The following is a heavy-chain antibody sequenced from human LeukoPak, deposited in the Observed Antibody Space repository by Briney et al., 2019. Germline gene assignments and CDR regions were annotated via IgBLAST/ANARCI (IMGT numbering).Heavy chain of an antibody. Sequence: GGSQRLSCAASGFTFSDYYMSWIRQAPGKGLEWVSYISSSSTYTNYADSVKGRFTISRDNAKNSLYLQMNSLRAEDTAVYYCARGDTYYYDSSGYGPFDYWGQGTLVTVSS. CDR1: GFTFSDYY. CDR3: ARGDTYYYDSSGYGPFDY. D-gene: IGHD3-22*01. V-gene: IGHV3-11*05. CDR2: ISSSSTYT. J-gene: IGHJ4*02.